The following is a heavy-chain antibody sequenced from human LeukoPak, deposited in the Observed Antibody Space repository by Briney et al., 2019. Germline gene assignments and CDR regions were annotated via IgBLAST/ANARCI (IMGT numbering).Heavy chain of an antibody. Sequence: PGGSLRLSCAASGFTFSSYWMSWVRQAPGKGLEWVANIKQDGSEKYYVDSVKGRFTTSRDNAKNSLYLQMNSLRAEDTAVYYCARDHVATITAPFDYWGQGTLVTVSS. V-gene: IGHV3-7*01. D-gene: IGHD5-12*01. J-gene: IGHJ4*02. CDR2: IKQDGSEK. CDR1: GFTFSSYW. CDR3: ARDHVATITAPFDY.